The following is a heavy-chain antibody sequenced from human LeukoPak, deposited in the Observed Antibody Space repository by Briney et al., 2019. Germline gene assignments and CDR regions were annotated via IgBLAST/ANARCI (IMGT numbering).Heavy chain of an antibody. V-gene: IGHV3-21*05. Sequence: GGSLRLSCAASGFTFSSYEMNWVRQAPGKGLEWVSYISSSSSYIYYADSVKGRFTISRDNAKNSLYLQMNSLRAEDTAVYYCARAPKRPYSSGWWTHFDYWGQGTLVTVSS. CDR2: ISSSSSYI. CDR1: GFTFSSYE. J-gene: IGHJ4*02. CDR3: ARAPKRPYSSGWWTHFDY. D-gene: IGHD6-19*01.